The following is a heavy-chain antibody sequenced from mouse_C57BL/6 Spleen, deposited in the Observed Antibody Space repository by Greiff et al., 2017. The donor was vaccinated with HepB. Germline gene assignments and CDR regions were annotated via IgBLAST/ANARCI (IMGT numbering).Heavy chain of an antibody. D-gene: IGHD1-1*01. CDR2: IFPGSGST. Sequence: QVQLQQSGPELVKPGASVKISCKASGYTFTDYYINWVKQRPGQGLEWIGWIFPGSGSTYYNEKFKGKATLTVDKSSSTAYMLLSSLTSEDSAVYFCARRYVTTVVAHWYFDVWGTGTTVTVSS. CDR1: GYTFTDYY. CDR3: ARRYVTTVVAHWYFDV. V-gene: IGHV1-75*01. J-gene: IGHJ1*03.